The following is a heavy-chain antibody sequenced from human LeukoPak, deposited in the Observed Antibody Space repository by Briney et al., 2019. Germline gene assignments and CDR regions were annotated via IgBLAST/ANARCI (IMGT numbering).Heavy chain of an antibody. D-gene: IGHD4-11*01. J-gene: IGHJ4*02. CDR2: INPSGGST. V-gene: IGHV1-46*01. CDR1: GHTFTSYY. Sequence: ASVKVSCKASGHTFTSYYMHWVRQAPGQGLEWMGIINPSGGSTSYAQKFQGRVTMTRDTSTSTVYMELSSLRSEDTAVYYCARGGRLSSTVTTQTTLYYFDYWGQGTLVTVSS. CDR3: ARGGRLSSTVTTQTTLYYFDY.